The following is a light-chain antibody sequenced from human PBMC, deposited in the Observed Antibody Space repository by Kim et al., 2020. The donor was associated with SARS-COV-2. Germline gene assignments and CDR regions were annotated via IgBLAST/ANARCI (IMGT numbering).Light chain of an antibody. CDR3: QQYDNWPPLT. V-gene: IGKV3-15*01. J-gene: IGKJ4*01. CDR1: QSVSNR. CDR2: GAS. Sequence: EIVMTQSPGTLSVSPGERVTLSCRASQSVSNRLAWYQQKPGQAPRLLIYGASTRATGIPARFSGSGSGTEFTLTINSLQSEDFAVYYCQQYDNWPPLTFGGGTKVDIK.